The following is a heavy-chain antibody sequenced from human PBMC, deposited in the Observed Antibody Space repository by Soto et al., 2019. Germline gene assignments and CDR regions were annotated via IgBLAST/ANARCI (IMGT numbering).Heavy chain of an antibody. Sequence: QVQLQESGPGLVKPSETLSLTCTVSGGSISSYYWTWIRQPPGKGLEWIGFIYNSGSTHYNPSLRSPGTITGDTSKNQFSRKLRPVTAADTAVYYCASMGYHYGSGSYPLDYWGQGTLVTVSS. CDR3: ASMGYHYGSGSYPLDY. D-gene: IGHD3-10*01. CDR2: IYNSGST. V-gene: IGHV4-4*08. J-gene: IGHJ4*02. CDR1: GGSISSYY.